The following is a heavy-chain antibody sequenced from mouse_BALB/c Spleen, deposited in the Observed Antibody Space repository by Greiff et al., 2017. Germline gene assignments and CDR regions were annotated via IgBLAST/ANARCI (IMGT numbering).Heavy chain of an antibody. J-gene: IGHJ1*01. V-gene: IGHV1-12*01. D-gene: IGHD2-12*01. CDR3: ARLRREGYFDV. CDR1: GYTFTSYN. Sequence: QVQLQQPGAELVKPGASVKMSCKASGYTFTSYNMHWVKQTPGQGLEWIGAIYPGNGDTSYNQKFKGKATLTAAKSSSTAYMQLSSLTSEDSAVYYCARLRREGYFDVWGAGTTVTVSS. CDR2: IYPGNGDT.